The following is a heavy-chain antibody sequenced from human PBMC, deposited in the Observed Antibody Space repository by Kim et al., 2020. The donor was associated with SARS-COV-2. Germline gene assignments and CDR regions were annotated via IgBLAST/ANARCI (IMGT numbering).Heavy chain of an antibody. CDR1: GFTFSSYS. Sequence: GGSLRLSCAASGFTFSSYSMNWVRQAPGKGLEWVSSISSSSSYIYYADSVKGRFTISRDNAKNSLYLQMNSLRAEDTAVYYCARDQLTPRMILGVGATYDAFDIWGQGTMVTVSS. D-gene: IGHD1-26*01. CDR3: ARDQLTPRMILGVGATYDAFDI. V-gene: IGHV3-21*01. CDR2: ISSSSSYI. J-gene: IGHJ3*02.